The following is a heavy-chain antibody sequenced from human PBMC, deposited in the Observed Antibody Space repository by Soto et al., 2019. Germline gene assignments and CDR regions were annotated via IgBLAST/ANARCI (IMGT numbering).Heavy chain of an antibody. J-gene: IGHJ5*02. CDR1: GGSISSSSYY. D-gene: IGHD3-22*01. CDR2: IYYSGST. Sequence: SETLSLACTVSGGSISSSSYYWGWIRQPPGKGLEWIGSIYYSGSTYYNPSLKSRVTISVDTSKNQFSLKLSSVTAADTAVYYCARQGDTSGYYYRWFDPWGQGTLVT. V-gene: IGHV4-39*01. CDR3: ARQGDTSGYYYRWFDP.